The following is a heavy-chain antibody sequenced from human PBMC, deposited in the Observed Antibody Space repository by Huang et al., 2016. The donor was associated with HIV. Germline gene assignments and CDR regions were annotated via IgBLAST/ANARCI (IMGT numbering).Heavy chain of an antibody. J-gene: IGHJ3*02. V-gene: IGHV1-18*01. Sequence: QIQLMQSGPELKQPGASVKVSCKASGYTFTSYGITWGRRAPGQGPEWMGGISASSGDKEYAKKFQGRVTVTTDTSTNIANMELRSLRSDDTAKYYCARDPKYHRIGYYRQRRGIDIWGQGTMVIVSS. CDR1: GYTFTSYG. CDR2: ISASSGDK. CDR3: ARDPKYHRIGYYRQRRGIDI. D-gene: IGHD3-22*01.